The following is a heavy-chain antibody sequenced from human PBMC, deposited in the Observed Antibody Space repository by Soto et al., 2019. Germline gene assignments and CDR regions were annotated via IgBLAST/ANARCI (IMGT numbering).Heavy chain of an antibody. CDR3: ARRHLAVAVSPWFDP. CDR1: GLSITASEMG. D-gene: IGHD6-19*01. V-gene: IGHV2-26*01. J-gene: IGHJ5*02. Sequence: QVTLKESGPVLVKPTEPLTLRCTVYGLSITASEMGVSWIRQHPEQPLEWLAHIDSSGEKSYRTFLKSRLAFSKDTSKSQIVLTMTNMDPADTATYCCARRHLAVAVSPWFDPWGQGIPVTVSS. CDR2: IDSSGEK.